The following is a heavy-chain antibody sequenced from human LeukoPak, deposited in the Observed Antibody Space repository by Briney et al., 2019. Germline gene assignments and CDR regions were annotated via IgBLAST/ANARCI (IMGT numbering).Heavy chain of an antibody. V-gene: IGHV1-2*04. D-gene: IGHD3-10*01. CDR2: INPNSGGT. CDR1: GYTFTGYY. J-gene: IGHJ3*02. Sequence: GASVKVSCKASGYTFTGYYMHWARQAPGQGLEWMGWINPNSGGTNYAQKFQGWVTMTRDTSISTAYMELSRLRSDDTAVYYCARGRPIYYGSGSYYNRDAFDIWGQGTMVTVSS. CDR3: ARGRPIYYGSGSYYNRDAFDI.